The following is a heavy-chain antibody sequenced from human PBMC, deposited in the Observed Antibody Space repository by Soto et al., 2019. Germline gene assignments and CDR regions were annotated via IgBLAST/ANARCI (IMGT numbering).Heavy chain of an antibody. Sequence: QVQLVQYGAEVKKPGSSVKVSCKASGDTLSHYGVSWVRQVPGKGLERMGGTTTILGTRDYAQKFQGRMTITADEATTKSYMELNSLTSGDTAVYYCAAGDSSDTGDHWGQGTLVTVSS. J-gene: IGHJ4*02. CDR3: AAGDSSDTGDH. V-gene: IGHV1-69*01. CDR1: GDTLSHYG. CDR2: TTTILGTR. D-gene: IGHD5-18*01.